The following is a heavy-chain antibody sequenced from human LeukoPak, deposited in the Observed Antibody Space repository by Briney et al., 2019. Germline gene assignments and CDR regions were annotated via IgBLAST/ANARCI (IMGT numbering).Heavy chain of an antibody. V-gene: IGHV1-69*05. CDR3: ARDSGGGYSGYLGDTFYYYYYYMDV. D-gene: IGHD5-12*01. J-gene: IGHJ6*03. CDR2: IIPIFGTA. Sequence: SVKVSCKASGYIFTDYYMHWVRQAPGQGLEWMGGIIPIFGTANYAQKFQGRVTITTDESTSTAYMELSSLRSEDTAVYYCARDSGGGYSGYLGDTFYYYYYYMDVWGKGTTVTVSS. CDR1: GYIFTDYY.